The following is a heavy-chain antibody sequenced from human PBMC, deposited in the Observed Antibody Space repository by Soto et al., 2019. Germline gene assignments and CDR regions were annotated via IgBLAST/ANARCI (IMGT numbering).Heavy chain of an antibody. V-gene: IGHV3-30*18. CDR1: GFTFSSYG. D-gene: IGHD6-6*01. CDR3: AKDRGSSSHYYYYGMDV. Sequence: QVRLVESGGGVVQPGRSLRLSCAASGFTFSSYGMHWVRQAPGKGLEWVAVISYDGSNKYYADSVKGRFTISRDNSKNTLYLQMNSLRAEDTAVYYCAKDRGSSSHYYYYGMDVWGQGTTVTVSS. J-gene: IGHJ6*02. CDR2: ISYDGSNK.